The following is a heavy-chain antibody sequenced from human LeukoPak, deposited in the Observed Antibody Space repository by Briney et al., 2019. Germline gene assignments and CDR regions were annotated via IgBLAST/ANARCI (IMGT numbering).Heavy chain of an antibody. CDR2: INPNSGGT. Sequence: ASVKVSCKASGYTFTGHYMHWVRQAPGQGLEWMGWINPNSGGTNYAQKFQGRVTMTRDTSISTAYMELSRLRSDDTAVYYCARDDCSGGSCYWLDYWGQGTLVTVSS. V-gene: IGHV1-2*02. CDR1: GYTFTGHY. CDR3: ARDDCSGGSCYWLDY. D-gene: IGHD2-15*01. J-gene: IGHJ4*02.